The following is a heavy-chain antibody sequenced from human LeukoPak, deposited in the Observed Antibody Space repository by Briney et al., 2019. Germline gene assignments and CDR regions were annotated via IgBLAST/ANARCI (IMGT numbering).Heavy chain of an antibody. CDR3: AELGITMIGGV. V-gene: IGHV3-48*03. D-gene: IGHD3-10*02. CDR2: ISSSGSTI. J-gene: IGHJ6*04. CDR1: GFSVSSNA. Sequence: GGSLRLSCEASGFSVSSNAMVWVRQAPGKGLEWVSYISSSGSTIYYADSVKGRFTISRDNAKNSLYLQMNSLRAEDTAVYYCAELGITMIGGVWGKGTTVTISS.